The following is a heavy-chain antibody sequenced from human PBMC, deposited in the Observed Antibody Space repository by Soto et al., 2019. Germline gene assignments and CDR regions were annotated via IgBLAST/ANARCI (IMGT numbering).Heavy chain of an antibody. CDR3: ARDLTSLGTPGDDFDY. Sequence: EVQLVESGGGLVQPGGSLRLSCEAPGFTFTNSRMHWVGQPPGKGLGWVALINNAGTVTSYAASVKGRFPISRDNAKNTLYLQMNSLRDDDTAVYYCARDLTSLGTPGDDFDYWGQGTLVTVSS. J-gene: IGHJ4*02. CDR1: GFTFTNSR. V-gene: IGHV3-74*01. D-gene: IGHD7-27*01. CDR2: INNAGTVT.